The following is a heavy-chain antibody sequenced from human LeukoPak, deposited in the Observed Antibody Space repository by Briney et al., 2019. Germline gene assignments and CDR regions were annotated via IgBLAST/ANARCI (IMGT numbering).Heavy chain of an antibody. Sequence: PGGSLRLSCAASGFTFSSYWMSWVRQAPGKGLEWVANIKQDGSEKYYVDSVKGRFTISRDNAKNSLYLQMNSLRAEDTALYYCAATYYYDSSGPVGAFDIWGQGTMVTVSS. CDR1: GFTFSSYW. V-gene: IGHV3-7*03. CDR3: AATYYYDSSGPVGAFDI. J-gene: IGHJ3*02. D-gene: IGHD3-22*01. CDR2: IKQDGSEK.